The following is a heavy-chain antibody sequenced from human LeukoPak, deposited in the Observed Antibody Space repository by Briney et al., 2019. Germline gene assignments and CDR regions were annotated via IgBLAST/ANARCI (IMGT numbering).Heavy chain of an antibody. CDR3: AGGKYYYDSSGYSPDAFDI. V-gene: IGHV3-21*01. CDR1: GFTFSRYS. Sequence: GGSLRLSCAASGFTFSRYSMNWVRQAPGKGLEWVSSINIYYADSVKGRFTISRDNAKNALYLQMNSLRAEDTAVYYCAGGKYYYDSSGYSPDAFDIRGQGTMVTVSS. CDR2: INI. J-gene: IGHJ3*02. D-gene: IGHD3-22*01.